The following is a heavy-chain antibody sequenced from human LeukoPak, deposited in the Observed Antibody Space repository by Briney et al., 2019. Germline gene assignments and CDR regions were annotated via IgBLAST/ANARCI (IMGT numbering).Heavy chain of an antibody. J-gene: IGHJ3*02. Sequence: GGSLRPSCAASGFTFSSYAMSWVRQAPGKGLEWVSAISGSGGSTYYADSVKGRFTISRDNSKNTLYLQMNSLRAEDTAVYYCARTTHDSSGFDAFDIWGQGTMVTVSS. CDR2: ISGSGGST. V-gene: IGHV3-23*01. CDR1: GFTFSSYA. D-gene: IGHD3-22*01. CDR3: ARTTHDSSGFDAFDI.